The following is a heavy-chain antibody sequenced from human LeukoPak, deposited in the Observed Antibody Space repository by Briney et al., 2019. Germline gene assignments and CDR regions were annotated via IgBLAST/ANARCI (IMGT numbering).Heavy chain of an antibody. CDR3: ARHVRHSYGYRAFDY. Sequence: SETLSLTCTVSGGSISSYYWSWIRQPPGKGLEWIGYIYYSGSTNYNPSLKSRVTISVDTSKNQFSLKLSSVTAADTAVYYCARHVRHSYGYRAFDYWGQGTLVTVSS. CDR1: GGSISSYY. J-gene: IGHJ4*02. D-gene: IGHD5-18*01. V-gene: IGHV4-59*08. CDR2: IYYSGST.